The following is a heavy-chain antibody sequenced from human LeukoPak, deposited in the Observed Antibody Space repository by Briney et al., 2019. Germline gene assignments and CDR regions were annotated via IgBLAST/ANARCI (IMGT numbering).Heavy chain of an antibody. J-gene: IGHJ6*03. CDR1: GYTFTSYA. Sequence: SVKVSCKASGYTFTSYAISWVRQAPGQGLEWMGGIIPIFGTANYAQKFQGRVTITTDESTSTAYMELSSLRSEDTAVYYCARVRGIITDYYYYYMDVWGKGTTVTVSS. CDR3: ARVRGIITDYYYYYMDV. D-gene: IGHD3-10*01. V-gene: IGHV1-69*05. CDR2: IIPIFGTA.